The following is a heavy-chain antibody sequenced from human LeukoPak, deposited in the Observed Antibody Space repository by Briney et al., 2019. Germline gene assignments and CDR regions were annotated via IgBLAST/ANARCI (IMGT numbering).Heavy chain of an antibody. Sequence: GGSLRLSCAASGFAFSTAWMNWMGWVRQAPGKGLEWVGLTKIKTDDGTPDYAALVKGRFTISRDDSKNTVYLGMHSLETEDTAVYYCISGGGTADYWGQGTLVSVSS. J-gene: IGHJ4*02. CDR2: TKIKTDDGTP. CDR3: ISGGGTADY. CDR1: GFAFSTAW. V-gene: IGHV3-15*01. D-gene: IGHD1-1*01.